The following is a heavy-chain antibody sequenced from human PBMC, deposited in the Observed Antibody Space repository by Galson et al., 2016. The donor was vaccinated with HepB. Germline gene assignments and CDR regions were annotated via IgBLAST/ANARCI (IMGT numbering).Heavy chain of an antibody. D-gene: IGHD6-19*01. V-gene: IGHV1-69*06. Sequence: SVKVSCKVSGGPFSTHALSWVRQAPGQGLELMGRIIPVYDTSAYAQRDQGRVTITADTSTNTVYMELSSLTSEDTGVYYCARSMGYISSALDYWGQGTLVTVSS. CDR3: ARSMGYISSALDY. CDR1: GGPFSTHA. CDR2: IIPVYDTS. J-gene: IGHJ4*02.